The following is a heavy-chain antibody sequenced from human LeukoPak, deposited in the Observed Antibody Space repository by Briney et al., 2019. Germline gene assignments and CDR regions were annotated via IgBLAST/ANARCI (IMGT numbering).Heavy chain of an antibody. CDR1: GYTFTSYG. J-gene: IGHJ4*02. Sequence: GASVKVSCKASGYTFTSYGISWVRQAPGQGLEWMGWISAYNGNTNYAQKLQGRVTMTTDTSTSTAYMELRSLRSDDTAVYYCARVEQWPSPPPVDYWGQGTLVTVSS. CDR2: ISAYNGNT. D-gene: IGHD6-19*01. V-gene: IGHV1-18*01. CDR3: ARVEQWPSPPPVDY.